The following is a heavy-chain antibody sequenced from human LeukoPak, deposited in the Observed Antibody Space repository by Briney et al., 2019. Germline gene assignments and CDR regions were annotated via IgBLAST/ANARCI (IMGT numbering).Heavy chain of an antibody. V-gene: IGHV4-59*01. CDR2: IYYSGST. D-gene: IGHD3-10*01. Sequence: SETLSLTCTVSGGSISSYYWSWIRQPPGKGLKWIGYIYYSGSTNYNPSLKSRVTISVDTSKNQFSLKLSSVTAADTAVYYCARDRANYYGSGSYGGNWFDPWGQGTLVTVSS. CDR3: ARDRANYYGSGSYGGNWFDP. J-gene: IGHJ5*02. CDR1: GGSISSYY.